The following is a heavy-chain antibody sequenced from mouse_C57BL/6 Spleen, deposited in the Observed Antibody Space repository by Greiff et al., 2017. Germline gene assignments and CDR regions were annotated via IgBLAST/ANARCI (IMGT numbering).Heavy chain of an antibody. J-gene: IGHJ4*01. CDR3: ARISPYSNYGYYAMDY. CDR1: GYTFTSYW. CDR2: IDPSDSYT. Sequence: VQLHQPGAELVMPGASVKLSCKASGYTFTSYWMHWVKQRPGQGLEWIGEIDPSDSYTNYNQKFKGKSTLTVDKSSSTAYMQLSSLTSEDSAVYYCARISPYSNYGYYAMDYWGQGTSVTVSS. V-gene: IGHV1-69*01. D-gene: IGHD2-5*01.